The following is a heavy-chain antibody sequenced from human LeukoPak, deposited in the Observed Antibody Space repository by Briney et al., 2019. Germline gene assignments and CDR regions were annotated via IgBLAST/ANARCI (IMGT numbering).Heavy chain of an antibody. V-gene: IGHV1-69*13. J-gene: IGHJ4*02. Sequence: ASVKVSCKASGGTFISYAISWVRQAPGQGLEWMGGIIPIFGTANYAQKFQGRVTITADESTSTAYMELSSLRSEDTAVYYCARGRHRWEKDYWGQGTLVTVSS. D-gene: IGHD1-26*01. CDR2: IIPIFGTA. CDR1: GGTFISYA. CDR3: ARGRHRWEKDY.